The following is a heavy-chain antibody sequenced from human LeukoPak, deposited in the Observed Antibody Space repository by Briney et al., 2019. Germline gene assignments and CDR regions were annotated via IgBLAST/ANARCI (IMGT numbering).Heavy chain of an antibody. J-gene: IGHJ4*02. CDR1: GYSFTSYW. D-gene: IGHD4-17*01. V-gene: IGHV5-51*01. CDR3: ARRRGYGDYEYYFDY. Sequence: GESLKISCKGSGYSFTSYWIGWVRQMPGKGLEWMGIIYPGDSDTRYSPSFQGQVTTSADKSISTAYLQWSSLKASGTAMYYCARRRGYGDYEYYFDYWGQGTLVTVSS. CDR2: IYPGDSDT.